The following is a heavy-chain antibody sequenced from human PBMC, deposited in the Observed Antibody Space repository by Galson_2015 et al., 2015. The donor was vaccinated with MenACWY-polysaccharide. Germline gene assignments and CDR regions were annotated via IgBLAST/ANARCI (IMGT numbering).Heavy chain of an antibody. Sequence: SLRLSCAASGFTFSSYAMSWVRQAPGKGLEWVSAISGSGGSTYYADSVKGRFTISRDNSKNTLYLQMNSLRAEDTAVYYCARDGTYYYDSSGYLFDYWGQGTLVTVSS. CDR1: GFTFSSYA. V-gene: IGHV3-23*01. CDR3: ARDGTYYYDSSGYLFDY. CDR2: ISGSGGST. D-gene: IGHD3-22*01. J-gene: IGHJ4*02.